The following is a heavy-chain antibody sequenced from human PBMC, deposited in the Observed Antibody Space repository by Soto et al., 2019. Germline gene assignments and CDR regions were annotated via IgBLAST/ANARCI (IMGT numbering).Heavy chain of an antibody. CDR2: INAGNGYT. Sequence: QVLLVQSGAEVKKPGASVKVSCKASGYTFTRYAMHWVRQAPGHRLEWLGWINAGNGYTKYSQKFQGRVTITRDTSASTAYMELSSLRSEDTAVYYCARDSYYGSGTYNYFDYWGQGTLVTVSP. J-gene: IGHJ4*02. D-gene: IGHD3-10*01. CDR1: GYTFTRYA. V-gene: IGHV1-3*01. CDR3: ARDSYYGSGTYNYFDY.